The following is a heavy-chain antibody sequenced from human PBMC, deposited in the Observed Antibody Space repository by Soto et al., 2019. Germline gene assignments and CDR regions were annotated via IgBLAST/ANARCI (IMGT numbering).Heavy chain of an antibody. CDR1: GFTFSSYS. J-gene: IGHJ3*02. CDR3: ARGRSDLAFDI. Sequence: GGSLRLSCAASGFTFSSYSMNWVRQAPGKGLEWVSYIDSSSSMIYYADSVKGRFTISRDNAKNSLYLQMNSLRAEDTAVYYCARGRSDLAFDIWGQGTMVTVSS. V-gene: IGHV3-48*01. CDR2: IDSSSSMI. D-gene: IGHD1-26*01.